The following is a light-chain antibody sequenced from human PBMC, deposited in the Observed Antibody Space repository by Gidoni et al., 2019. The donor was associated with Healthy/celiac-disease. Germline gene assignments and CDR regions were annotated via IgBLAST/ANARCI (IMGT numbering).Light chain of an antibody. J-gene: IGLJ1*01. CDR2: SNN. CDR3: AAWDDSLNGYV. Sequence: QSVLTKPPSAPGPPGQRVPISCPGTISNIGSNTVNWYQHLPGTAPKLLIYSNNQRPSGVPDRFSGSKSGTSASLAISGLQSEEEADYYCAAWDDSLNGYVFGTGTKVTVL. CDR1: ISNIGSNT. V-gene: IGLV1-44*01.